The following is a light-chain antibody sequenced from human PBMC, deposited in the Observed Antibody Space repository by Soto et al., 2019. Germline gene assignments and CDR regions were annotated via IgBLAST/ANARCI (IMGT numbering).Light chain of an antibody. Sequence: EVVMTQSPATLSLSPGDRATVSCRASQGIGSNLAWYQQKPGQAPRLLIYGASTRAAGVPARFSGSGSGTEFTLTISRLQSEDFALYYWQQYSDWPPVTFGGVTKVEIK. CDR3: QQYSDWPPVT. J-gene: IGKJ4*01. CDR1: QGIGSN. CDR2: GAS. V-gene: IGKV3-15*01.